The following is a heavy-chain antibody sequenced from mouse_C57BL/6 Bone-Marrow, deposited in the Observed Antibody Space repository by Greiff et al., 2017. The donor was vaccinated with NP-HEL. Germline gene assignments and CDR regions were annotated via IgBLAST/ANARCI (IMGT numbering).Heavy chain of an antibody. Sequence: VQLQQSGPGLVKPSQSLSLTCSVTGYSITSGYYWNWIRQFPGNKLEWMGYISYDGSNNYNPSLKNRISITRDTSKNQFFLKLNSVTTEDTATYYCASEDYGSSHYAMDYWGQGTSVTVSS. CDR2: ISYDGSN. D-gene: IGHD1-1*01. CDR3: ASEDYGSSHYAMDY. V-gene: IGHV3-6*01. J-gene: IGHJ4*01. CDR1: GYSITSGYY.